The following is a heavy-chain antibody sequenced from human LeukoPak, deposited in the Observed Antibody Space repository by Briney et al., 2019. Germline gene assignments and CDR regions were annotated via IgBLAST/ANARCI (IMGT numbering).Heavy chain of an antibody. J-gene: IGHJ5*02. CDR3: ARESGSMRWFDP. CDR2: MSTSGNS. D-gene: IGHD6-25*01. V-gene: IGHV4-4*07. CDR1: GGSISGYY. Sequence: SQTLSLTCTVSGGSISGYYWSWIRQPAGKGLEWIGRMSTSGNSNYIPSLVSRVTMSVDTSKNQFSLNLSSVTAADTAVYYCARESGSMRWFDPWGQGTLVTVSS.